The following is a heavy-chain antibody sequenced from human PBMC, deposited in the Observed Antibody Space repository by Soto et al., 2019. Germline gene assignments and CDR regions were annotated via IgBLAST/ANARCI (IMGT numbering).Heavy chain of an antibody. CDR3: ARQPRILTGYSGHFDH. J-gene: IGHJ4*02. CDR2: IYYSGST. D-gene: IGHD3-9*01. V-gene: IGHV4-59*04. Sequence: SETLSLTCTVSGGSISSYYWSWIRQPPGKGLEWIGYIYYSGSTYYNPSLKSRVTISVDTSKNQFSLKLSSVTAADTAVYYCARQPRILTGYSGHFDHWGQGTLVTVPQ. CDR1: GGSISSYY.